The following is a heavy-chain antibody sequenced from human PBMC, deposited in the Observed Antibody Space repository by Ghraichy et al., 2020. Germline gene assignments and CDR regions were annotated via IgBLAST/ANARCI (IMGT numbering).Heavy chain of an antibody. CDR1: GFTFSSYA. CDR2: ISGSGGST. CDR3: AKALGYCSSTSCYVTVDY. Sequence: GGSLRLSCAASGFTFSSYAMSWVRQAPGKGLEWVSAISGSGGSTYYADSVKGRFTISRDNSKNTLYLQMNSLRAEDTAVYYCAKALGYCSSTSCYVTVDYWGQGTLVTVSS. D-gene: IGHD2-2*01. J-gene: IGHJ4*02. V-gene: IGHV3-23*01.